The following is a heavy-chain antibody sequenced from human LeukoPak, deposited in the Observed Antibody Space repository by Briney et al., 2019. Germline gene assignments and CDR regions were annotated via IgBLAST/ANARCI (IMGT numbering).Heavy chain of an antibody. CDR1: GFTFSSYG. D-gene: IGHD5-12*01. J-gene: IGHJ4*02. V-gene: IGHV3-30*03. CDR2: ISYDGSNK. Sequence: GGSLRLSCAASGFTFSSYGMHWVRQAPGKGLEWVAVISYDGSNKYYADSVKGRFTISRDNSKNTPYLQMNSLRAEDTAVYYCARGLPIDYWGQGTLVTVSS. CDR3: ARGLPIDY.